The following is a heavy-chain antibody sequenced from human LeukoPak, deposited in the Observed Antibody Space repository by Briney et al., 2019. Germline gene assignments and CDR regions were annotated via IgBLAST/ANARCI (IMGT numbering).Heavy chain of an antibody. Sequence: GGSLRLSYAASGFTFRTYAIHWVRQAPGKGLEWVAVILFDGVNTFYADSVKGRFTISRDNSNNTVYLQMNNLRPEDTAVFYCARGQGYESYYYMDVWGKGTTVSVSS. D-gene: IGHD2-2*01. J-gene: IGHJ6*03. CDR1: GFTFRTYA. CDR2: ILFDGVNT. CDR3: ARGQGYESYYYMDV. V-gene: IGHV3-30*01.